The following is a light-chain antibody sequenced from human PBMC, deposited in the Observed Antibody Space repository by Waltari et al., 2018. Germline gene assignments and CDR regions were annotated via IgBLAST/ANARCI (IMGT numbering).Light chain of an antibody. J-gene: IGLJ2*01. Sequence: QSALTQPASVSGSPGQSITISCTGTSSDVGGYNSVSWYQHLPGKAPKRMIFEVSNRPSGISNRFPGSRSGNTASLTISGLQAEDEADYYCTSFASGSTVLFGVGTKLTVL. CDR2: EVS. V-gene: IGLV2-14*01. CDR1: SSDVGGYNS. CDR3: TSFASGSTVL.